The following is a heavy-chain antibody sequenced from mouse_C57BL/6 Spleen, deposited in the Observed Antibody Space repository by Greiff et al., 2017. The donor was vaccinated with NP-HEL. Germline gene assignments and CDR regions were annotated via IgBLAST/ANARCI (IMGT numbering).Heavy chain of an antibody. CDR2: IDPETGGT. CDR1: GYTFTDYE. Sequence: VKLVESGAELVRPGASVTLSCKASGYTFTDYEMHWVKQTPVHGLEWIGAIDPETGGTAYNQKFKGKAILTADKSSSTAYMELRSLTSEDSAVYYCTRSFHGYYSLDYWGQGTTLTVSS. J-gene: IGHJ2*01. CDR3: TRSFHGYYSLDY. D-gene: IGHD2-3*01. V-gene: IGHV1-15*01.